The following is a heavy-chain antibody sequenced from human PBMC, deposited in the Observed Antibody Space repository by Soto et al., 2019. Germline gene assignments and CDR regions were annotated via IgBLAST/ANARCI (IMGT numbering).Heavy chain of an antibody. D-gene: IGHD5-12*01. CDR3: AKDQIGLRGS. CDR2: ISYDGSNK. Sequence: GGSLRLSCAASGFTFSSYAMHWVRQAPGKGLEWVAVISYDGSNKYYADSVKGRFTISRDNSKNTLYLQMNSLRAEDTAVYYCAKDQIGLRGSWGQGTLVTVSS. CDR1: GFTFSSYA. J-gene: IGHJ5*02. V-gene: IGHV3-30-3*01.